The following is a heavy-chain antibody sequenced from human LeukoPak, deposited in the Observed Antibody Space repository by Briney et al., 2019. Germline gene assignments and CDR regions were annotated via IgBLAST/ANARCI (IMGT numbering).Heavy chain of an antibody. CDR1: GFTFSSYE. D-gene: IGHD2-15*01. V-gene: IGHV3-48*03. J-gene: IGHJ4*02. CDR2: ISSSGITI. Sequence: GGSLRLSCAASGFTFSSYEMNWVHQAPGKGLDWVSYISSSGITIYYADSVKGRFIISRDNAKNSLHLQMNSLRAEDTAVYYCARKCSGGSCYGDYWGQGTLVTVSS. CDR3: ARKCSGGSCYGDY.